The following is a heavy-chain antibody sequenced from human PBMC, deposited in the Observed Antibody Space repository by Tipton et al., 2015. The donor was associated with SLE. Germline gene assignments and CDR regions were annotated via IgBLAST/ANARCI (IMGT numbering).Heavy chain of an antibody. V-gene: IGHV3-21*01. CDR2: ISGSSTDI. CDR3: ARGYYYNSD. J-gene: IGHJ4*02. D-gene: IGHD3-22*01. Sequence: SLRLSCVVSGFTFSSFRLNWVRQAPGKGLEWVSTISGSSTDIYYADSVKGRFTISRDNAKNSLYLQMNSLRAEDTAIYYCARGYYYNSDWGQGTLVTVSS. CDR1: GFTFSSFR.